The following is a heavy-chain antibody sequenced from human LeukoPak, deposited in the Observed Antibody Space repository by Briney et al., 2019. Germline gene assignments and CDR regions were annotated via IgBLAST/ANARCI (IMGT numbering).Heavy chain of an antibody. CDR1: GRSFSGYY. D-gene: IGHD3-10*01. J-gene: IGHJ5*02. CDR2: INHSGST. V-gene: IGHV4-34*01. CDR3: ARRAGYYYGSGSYSWFDP. Sequence: PSETLSLTCAVYGRSFSGYYWSWIRQPPGKGLEWIGEINHSGSTNYNPSLKSRVTISVDTSKNQFSLKLSSVTAADTAVYYCARRAGYYYGSGSYSWFDPWGQGTLVTVSS.